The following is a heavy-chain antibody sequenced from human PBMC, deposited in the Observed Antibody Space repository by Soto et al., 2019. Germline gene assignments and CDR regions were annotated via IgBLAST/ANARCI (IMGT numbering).Heavy chain of an antibody. Sequence: GESLKISCKGSGYSFTSYWIGWVRQMPGKGLEWMGIIYPGDSDTRYSPSFQGQVTISADKSISTAYLQWSSLKASDTAMYYCARFAWFGESGAYYYGMDVWGQGTTVTVSS. J-gene: IGHJ6*02. CDR2: IYPGDSDT. CDR3: ARFAWFGESGAYYYGMDV. CDR1: GYSFTSYW. V-gene: IGHV5-51*01. D-gene: IGHD3-10*01.